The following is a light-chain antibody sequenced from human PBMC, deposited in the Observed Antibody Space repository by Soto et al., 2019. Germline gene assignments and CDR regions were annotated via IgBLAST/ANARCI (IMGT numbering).Light chain of an antibody. V-gene: IGKV3-20*01. CDR2: AAS. CDR1: MTVRSSS. J-gene: IGKJ1*01. Sequence: VWAQSAATRSLTQRKRVAQGYSDSMTVRSSSLAWYQQKPGQAPRLLIFAASTRAAGFPDRSTGSGCGRAFPPSISTLQPEDFVVYSCQHSASLLRTFPQGTKV. CDR3: QHSASLLRT.